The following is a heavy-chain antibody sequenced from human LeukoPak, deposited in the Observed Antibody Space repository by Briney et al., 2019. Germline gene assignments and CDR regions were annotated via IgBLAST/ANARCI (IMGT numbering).Heavy chain of an antibody. V-gene: IGHV4-34*01. CDR2: INHSGTN. D-gene: IGHD7-27*01. CDR3: TRGGFWGSGRAFDV. Sequence: SDTLTLTCAVYLESFRTYYWNWVRQSPGKGLEWIGEINHSGTNNYEPSLKSRVTISADTSKNQFSLQLSSVTAADTAVYYCTRGGFWGSGRAFDVWGQGAMVTVSS. J-gene: IGHJ3*01. CDR1: LESFRTYY.